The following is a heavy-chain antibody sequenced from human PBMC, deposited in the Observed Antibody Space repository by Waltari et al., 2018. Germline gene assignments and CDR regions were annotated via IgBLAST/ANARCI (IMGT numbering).Heavy chain of an antibody. CDR2: IYYSGST. V-gene: IGHV4-59*01. CDR1: GGSISSYY. J-gene: IGHJ5*02. CDR3: AGHSYGPPDNWFDP. Sequence: QVQLQESGPGLVKPSETLSLTCTVSGGSISSYYWSWIRRPPGKGLEWIGYIYYSGSTNYNPSLKSRVTISVDTSKNQFSLKLSSVTAADTAVYYCAGHSYGPPDNWFDPWGQGTLVTVSS. D-gene: IGHD5-18*01.